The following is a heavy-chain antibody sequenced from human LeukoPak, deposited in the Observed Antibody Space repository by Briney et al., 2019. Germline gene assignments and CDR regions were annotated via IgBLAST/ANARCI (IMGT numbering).Heavy chain of an antibody. J-gene: IGHJ4*02. CDR1: GGSISSYY. CDR3: ASSYYYDSSGYPPDY. V-gene: IGHV4-59*08. Sequence: PSETLSLTCTVSGGSISSYYWSWIRQPPGKGLEWIGYIYYSGSTNYNPSLKSRVTISVDTSKNQFSLKLSSVTAADTAVYYCASSYYYDSSGYPPDYWGQGTLVTVSS. D-gene: IGHD3-22*01. CDR2: IYYSGST.